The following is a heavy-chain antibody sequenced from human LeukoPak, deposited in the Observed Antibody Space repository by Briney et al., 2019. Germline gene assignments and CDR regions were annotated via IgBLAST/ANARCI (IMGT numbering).Heavy chain of an antibody. Sequence: SETLSLTCTVSGGSISSGGYYWSWIRQHPGKGLEWIGYIYYSGSTYYNPSLKSRVTISVDTSKNQFSLKLSSVTAADTAVYYCAREFSWSGFFEYWGQGTLVTVSS. CDR1: GGSISSGGYY. D-gene: IGHD3-3*01. CDR2: IYYSGST. J-gene: IGHJ4*02. V-gene: IGHV4-31*03. CDR3: AREFSWSGFFEY.